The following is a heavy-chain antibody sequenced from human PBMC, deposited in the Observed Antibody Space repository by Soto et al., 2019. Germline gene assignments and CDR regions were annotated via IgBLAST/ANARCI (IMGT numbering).Heavy chain of an antibody. V-gene: IGHV4-34*01. CDR1: GGSVNSGNYY. D-gene: IGHD1-1*01. Sequence: QVQLQQWGAGLLKPSETLSLTCAVYGGSVNSGNYYWSWIRQPPGKGLEWIGEMSHSGGTHFNPALKSRVTISVDKSKNQFSLKMSSVTAADTALYYWARVERGTATTVVDAFDIWGPGTLVTVSS. CDR3: ARVERGTATTVVDAFDI. CDR2: MSHSGGT. J-gene: IGHJ3*02.